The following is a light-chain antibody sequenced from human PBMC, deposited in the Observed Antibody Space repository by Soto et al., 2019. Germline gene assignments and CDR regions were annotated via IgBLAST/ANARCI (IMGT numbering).Light chain of an antibody. CDR1: QSVGSNF. J-gene: IGKJ1*01. CDR3: QQNGSPPWA. V-gene: IGKV3-20*01. CDR2: AAS. Sequence: IVLTQSPGTLSLSPGERATLSCRASQSVGSNFFAWYQQKRGQAPRIRIYAASNRARGLTDRFSGSGSGSDFTLTINRVEPEDFAVYYCQQNGSPPWAFGQGTRVEI.